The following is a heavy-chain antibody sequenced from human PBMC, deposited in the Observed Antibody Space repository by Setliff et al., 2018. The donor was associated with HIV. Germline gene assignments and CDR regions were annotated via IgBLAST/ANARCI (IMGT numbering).Heavy chain of an antibody. D-gene: IGHD1-20*01. CDR2: IHYSGTT. V-gene: IGHV4-59*11. Sequence: SETLSLTCSVSGDSLIGHWWWSWIRQPPGKGLEWTGNIHYSGTTHYNPSLRSRVTISVDTSKNQVSLKLRSVTAADTAVYYCAGDSNNVRWFYFWGQGTLVTVSS. CDR3: AGDSNNVRWFYF. J-gene: IGHJ5*01. CDR1: GDSLIGHW.